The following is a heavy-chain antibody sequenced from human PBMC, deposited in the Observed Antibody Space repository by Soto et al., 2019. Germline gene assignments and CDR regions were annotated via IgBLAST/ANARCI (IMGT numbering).Heavy chain of an antibody. CDR2: IIPIFGTA. CDR3: ARDLSPDYYDSSGTGAFDI. V-gene: IGHV1-69*13. Sequence: SVKVSCKASGGTFSSYAISWVRQASGQELEWMGGIIPIFGTANYAQKFQGRVTITADESTSTAYMELSSMRSEDAAVYYCARDLSPDYYDSSGTGAFDIWGRGTMVTV. CDR1: GGTFSSYA. J-gene: IGHJ3*02. D-gene: IGHD3-22*01.